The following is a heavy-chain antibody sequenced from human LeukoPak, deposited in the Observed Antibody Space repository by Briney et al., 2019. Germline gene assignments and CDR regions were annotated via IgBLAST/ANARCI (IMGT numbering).Heavy chain of an antibody. CDR2: NSSSRSYI. CDR3: ARSCRYDSSGYCYYFDY. V-gene: IGHV3-21*01. CDR1: GFTFSSYS. Sequence: GGSLRLSCAASGFTFSSYSMNWVRQAPGRGREWVSYNSSSRSYIYYADSVKGRFTISRDNAKNLLLLKMKSLRAEDTGVYYCARSCRYDSSGYCYYFDYWGQGTLVTVSS. J-gene: IGHJ4*02. D-gene: IGHD3-22*01.